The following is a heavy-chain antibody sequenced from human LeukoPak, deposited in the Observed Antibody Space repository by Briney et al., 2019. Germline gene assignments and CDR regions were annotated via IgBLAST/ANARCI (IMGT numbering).Heavy chain of an antibody. V-gene: IGHV4-34*01. CDR3: AGYHIVVVTAINGGPDAFDI. Sequence: SETLSLTCAVYGGSFSGYYWSWIRQPPGKGLEWIGEINHSGSTNYNPSLKSRVTIPVDTSKNQFSLKLSSVTAADTAVYYCAGYHIVVVTAINGGPDAFDIWGQGTMVTVSS. J-gene: IGHJ3*02. CDR2: INHSGST. CDR1: GGSFSGYY. D-gene: IGHD2-21*02.